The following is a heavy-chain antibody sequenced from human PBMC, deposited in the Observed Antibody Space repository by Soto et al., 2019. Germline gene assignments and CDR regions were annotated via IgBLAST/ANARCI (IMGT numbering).Heavy chain of an antibody. V-gene: IGHV3-30*18. CDR3: AKDRSGWELLLDS. CDR2: ISYDGSYK. CDR1: GFTFSSYG. Sequence: QVQLVESGGGVVQPGRSLRLSCAASGFTFSSYGMHWVRQAPGKGLEWVAVISYDGSYKYYADSVNGRFTISRDNSKNTLYLQMNSLRAEDTAVYYCAKDRSGWELLLDSWGQGTLVTVSS. J-gene: IGHJ4*02. D-gene: IGHD1-26*01.